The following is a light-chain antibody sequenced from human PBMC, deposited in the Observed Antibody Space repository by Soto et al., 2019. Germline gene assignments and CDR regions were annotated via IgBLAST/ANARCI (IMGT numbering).Light chain of an antibody. J-gene: IGKJ1*01. V-gene: IGKV1-5*03. Sequence: DIQMTQSPSTLSASVGDTVTITCRASQSISSWLAWYQQKPGKAPKVLIYKASNLESGVPSRFSGSGSGTEFTLTISSLQPDDFATYYCKQYNSYWTFGQGTKVEIK. CDR1: QSISSW. CDR3: KQYNSYWT. CDR2: KAS.